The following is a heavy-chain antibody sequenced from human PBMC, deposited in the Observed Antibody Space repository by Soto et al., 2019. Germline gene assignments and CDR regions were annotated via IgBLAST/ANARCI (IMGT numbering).Heavy chain of an antibody. V-gene: IGHV3-23*01. J-gene: IGHJ6*02. CDR3: AKDRLGDYYYYGMDV. D-gene: IGHD4-17*01. Sequence: EVPLLQSGGGLVQPGGSLRLSCVGSGFTFSRYAMIWVRQTPGKGLEWVSGIGDRGTTTYYADSVKGRFTISRDNSWNTLFLQMNSLRAEDTAVYYCAKDRLGDYYYYGMDVWGQGTTVTVS. CDR1: GFTFSRYA. CDR2: IGDRGTTT.